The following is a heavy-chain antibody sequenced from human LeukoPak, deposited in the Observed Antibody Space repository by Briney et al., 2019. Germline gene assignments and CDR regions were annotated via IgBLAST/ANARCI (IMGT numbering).Heavy chain of an antibody. CDR1: GGSISFYY. D-gene: IGHD2-2*01. CDR3: AREYQLLPFDY. Sequence: SETLSLTCTVSGGSISFYYWSWIRQPPGKGLEWIGYIYYSGTTNYNPSLKSRVTISVDTSKNQFSLRLNSVTAADTAVYYCAREYQLLPFDYWGQGTLVTVSS. V-gene: IGHV4-59*08. CDR2: IYYSGTT. J-gene: IGHJ4*02.